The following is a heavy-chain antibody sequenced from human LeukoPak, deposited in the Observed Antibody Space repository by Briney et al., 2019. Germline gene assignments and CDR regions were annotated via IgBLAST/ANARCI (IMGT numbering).Heavy chain of an antibody. CDR1: GGSISSYY. D-gene: IGHD1-1*01. CDR2: IYTSGST. Sequence: SETLSLTCTVSGGSISSYYWSWIRQPAGKGLEWIGRIYTSGSTNYNPSLKSRVTMSVDTSKNQFSLKLSSVTAADTAVYYCARVWTGTTFPTLVAYFDYWGQGTLVTVSS. V-gene: IGHV4-4*07. J-gene: IGHJ4*02. CDR3: ARVWTGTTFPTLVAYFDY.